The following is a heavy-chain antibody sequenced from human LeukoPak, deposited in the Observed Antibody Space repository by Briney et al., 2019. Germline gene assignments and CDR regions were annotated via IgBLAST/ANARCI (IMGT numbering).Heavy chain of an antibody. CDR2: ISSSSGYI. CDR1: GFTFSSYS. D-gene: IGHD3-10*01. CDR3: ARAPSGSYYNGGTPPPNWFDP. J-gene: IGHJ5*02. V-gene: IGHV3-21*01. Sequence: GGSLRLSCAASGFTFSSYSMNWVRQAPGKGLEWVSSISSSSGYIYYADSVKGRFTISRDNAKNSLYLQMNSLRAEDTAVYYCARAPSGSYYNGGTPPPNWFDPWGQGTLVTVSS.